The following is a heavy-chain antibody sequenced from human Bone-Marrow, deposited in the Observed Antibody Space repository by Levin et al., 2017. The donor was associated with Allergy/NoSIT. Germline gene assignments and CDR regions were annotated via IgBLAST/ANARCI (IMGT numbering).Heavy chain of an antibody. D-gene: IGHD4-11*01. Sequence: GESLKISCGASGLTLSNAWMNWVRQAPGKGLEWVGRIKSKTDGGTIDYAAPVKGRFTISRDDSKNTLYLQMNSLKTEDTAVYYCTTGIKEQQVLQDWWFDPWGQGTLVTVSS. CDR3: TTGIKEQQVLQDWWFDP. V-gene: IGHV3-15*01. CDR1: GLTLSNAW. J-gene: IGHJ5*02. CDR2: IKSKTDGGTI.